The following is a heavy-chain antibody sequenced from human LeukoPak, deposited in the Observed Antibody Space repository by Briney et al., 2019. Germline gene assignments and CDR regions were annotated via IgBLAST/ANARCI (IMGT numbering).Heavy chain of an antibody. D-gene: IGHD3-9*01. J-gene: IGHJ6*02. CDR2: ITDSGSTI. Sequence: GGSLRLSCAASGFTLRDYNMNWVRQAPGKGLEWVSYITDSGSTIHYADSVSGRFTISRDNAKNSLYLQMNSLRAEDSAVYYCARSIGLTGGGVDVWGRGTTVTVSS. V-gene: IGHV3-11*01. CDR1: GFTLRDYN. CDR3: ARSIGLTGGGVDV.